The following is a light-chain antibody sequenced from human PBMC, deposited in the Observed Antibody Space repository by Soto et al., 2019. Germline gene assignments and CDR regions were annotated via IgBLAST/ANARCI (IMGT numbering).Light chain of an antibody. CDR2: DVT. V-gene: IGLV2-14*03. J-gene: IGLJ2*01. CDR1: SSDVGDFNY. Sequence: QSVLTQPASVSGSPGRSVTISCTGSSSDVGDFNYVSWYQHLPGRAPKLIIYDVTNRPSGISYRFSASKSGRTASLTISGLQAEDEADYYCSSYSSSPTHVVFGGGTKVTVL. CDR3: SSYSSSPTHVV.